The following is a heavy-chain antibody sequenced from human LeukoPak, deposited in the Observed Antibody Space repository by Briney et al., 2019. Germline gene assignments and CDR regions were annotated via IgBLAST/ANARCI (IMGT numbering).Heavy chain of an antibody. Sequence: GGSLRLSCAASGFTFSAYGMHWVRQAPGKGLEWVAVIWYDGSKKYYADSVKGRFTISRDNSKNTLYLQMNSLRAEDTAVYYCARELPFDYWGQGTLVTVSS. D-gene: IGHD2-15*01. CDR2: IWYDGSKK. CDR1: GFTFSAYG. CDR3: ARELPFDY. J-gene: IGHJ4*02. V-gene: IGHV3-33*01.